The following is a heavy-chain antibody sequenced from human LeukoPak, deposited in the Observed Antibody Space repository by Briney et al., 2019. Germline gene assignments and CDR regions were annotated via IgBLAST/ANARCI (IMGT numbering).Heavy chain of an antibody. CDR2: IYSGGST. V-gene: IGHV3-53*01. Sequence: GGSLRLSCAASGFTVSSNYMSWVRQAPGKGLEWVSVIYSGGSTYYADSVKGRFTISRDNSKNTLYLQMNSLRAEDTAVYYCARWNYDSSTYYYGMDVWGQGTTVTVSS. CDR3: ARWNYDSSTYYYGMDV. J-gene: IGHJ6*02. D-gene: IGHD3-22*01. CDR1: GFTVSSNY.